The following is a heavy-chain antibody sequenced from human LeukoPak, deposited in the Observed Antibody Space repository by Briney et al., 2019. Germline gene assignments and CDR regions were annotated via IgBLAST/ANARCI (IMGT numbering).Heavy chain of an antibody. CDR1: GGSISSGGYS. D-gene: IGHD1-1*01. CDR2: IYYSGST. CDR3: ARGRKLESFDY. V-gene: IGHV4-30-2*03. Sequence: SQTLSLTCAVSGGSISSGGYSWSWIRQPPGKGLEWIGSIYYSGSTYYNPSLKSRVTISVDTSKNQFSLKLSSVTAADTAVYYCARGRKLESFDYWGQGTLVTVSS. J-gene: IGHJ4*02.